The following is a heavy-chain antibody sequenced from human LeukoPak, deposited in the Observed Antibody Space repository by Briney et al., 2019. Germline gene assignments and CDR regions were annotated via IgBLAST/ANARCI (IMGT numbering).Heavy chain of an antibody. Sequence: PGGSLRLSCAASGFTFTRYAMSWVRQAPGKGLEWVSAITGSGGTTYYADFVKGRFTISRDNSKNTLYLQMNGLRVEDTAVYYCAKMQGYFDYWGQGTLVTVSS. CDR1: GFTFTRYA. CDR3: AKMQGYFDY. CDR2: ITGSGGTT. V-gene: IGHV3-23*01. J-gene: IGHJ4*02.